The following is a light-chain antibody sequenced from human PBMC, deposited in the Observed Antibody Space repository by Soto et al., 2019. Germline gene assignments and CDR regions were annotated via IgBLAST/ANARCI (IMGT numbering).Light chain of an antibody. CDR1: SSNIGGNS. CDR2: DDN. CDR3: GSWDSSLSAYV. J-gene: IGLJ1*01. Sequence: QSVLTQPTSVSWAPGQKVTISCSGSSSNIGGNSVSWYQHLPGTAPKLLIYDDNKRPSGIPDRFSGSKSGTSATLGITGFQTGDEADYYCGSWDSSLSAYVFGTGTKVTVL. V-gene: IGLV1-51*01.